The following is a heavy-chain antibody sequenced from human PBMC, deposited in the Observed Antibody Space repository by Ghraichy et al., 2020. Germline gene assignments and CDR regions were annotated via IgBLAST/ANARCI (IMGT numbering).Heavy chain of an antibody. Sequence: GESLNISCAASGFTFSNYAMAWVRQAPGKGLQWVSYISASSTNTYYADSVEGRFTISRDDSRNTLYLQMNSLRADDTAVYYCAKGPWIAAGRWFDPWGQGTLLTVSA. V-gene: IGHV3-23*01. J-gene: IGHJ5*02. CDR1: GFTFSNYA. CDR3: AKGPWIAAGRWFDP. D-gene: IGHD6-25*01. CDR2: ISASSTNT.